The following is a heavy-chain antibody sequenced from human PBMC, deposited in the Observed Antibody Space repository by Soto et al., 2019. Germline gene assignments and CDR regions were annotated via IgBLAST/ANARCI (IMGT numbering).Heavy chain of an antibody. CDR2: ISSSSTYI. CDR3: ARDRVYCSSTSCHNWFDP. D-gene: IGHD2-2*01. CDR1: GFTFNTYS. V-gene: IGHV3-21*04. Sequence: GGSLRLSCAASGFTFNTYSMNWVRQAPGKGLEWVSSISSSSTYIYYADSVKGRFTISRDNAGNSLYLQMNSLRAEDTAVYYCARDRVYCSSTSCHNWFDPWGQGTLVTVSS. J-gene: IGHJ5*02.